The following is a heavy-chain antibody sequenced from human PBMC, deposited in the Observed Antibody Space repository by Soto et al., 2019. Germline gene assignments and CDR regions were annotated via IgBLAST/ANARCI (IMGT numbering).Heavy chain of an antibody. CDR3: ARDKEERESGVDYDYVWGSYRYLFDY. V-gene: IGHV3-30-3*01. D-gene: IGHD3-16*02. CDR1: GFTFSSYA. Sequence: GGSLRLSCAASGFTFSSYAMHWVRQAPGKGLEWVAVISYDGSNKYYADSVKGRFTISRDNSKNTLYLQMNSLRAEDTAVYYCARDKEERESGVDYDYVWGSYRYLFDYWGQGTLVTVSS. J-gene: IGHJ4*02. CDR2: ISYDGSNK.